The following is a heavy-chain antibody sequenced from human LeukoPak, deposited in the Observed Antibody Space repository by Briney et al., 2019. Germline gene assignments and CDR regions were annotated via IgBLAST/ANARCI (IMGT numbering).Heavy chain of an antibody. CDR2: ISAYNGNT. J-gene: IGHJ5*02. CDR3: AREAGCSSTSCYTGGSWFDP. D-gene: IGHD2-2*02. CDR1: GYTFTSYG. V-gene: IGHV1-18*01. Sequence: GASVKVSCKASGYTFTSYGISWVRQAPGQGLEWMGWISAYNGNTNYAQKLQGRVTMTTDTSTSTAYMELRSLRSDDTAVYYCAREAGCSSTSCYTGGSWFDPWGQGTLVTVSS.